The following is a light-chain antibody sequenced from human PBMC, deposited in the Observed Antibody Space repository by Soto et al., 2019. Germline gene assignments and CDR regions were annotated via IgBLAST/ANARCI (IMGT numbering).Light chain of an antibody. Sequence: NFMLTQPHSVSESPGKTVTISCTRSSGSIASNYVQWYQQRPGSAPTTVIYEDNQRPSGVPDRFSGSIDSSSNSASLTISERKTGDGGAYYCQPYNSSKLVVFGGGTTLTVL. CDR3: QPYNSSKLVV. CDR2: EDN. J-gene: IGLJ2*01. CDR1: SGSIASNY. V-gene: IGLV6-57*03.